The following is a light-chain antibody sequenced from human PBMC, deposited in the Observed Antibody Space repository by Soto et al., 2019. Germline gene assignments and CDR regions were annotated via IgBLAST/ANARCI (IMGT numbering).Light chain of an antibody. J-gene: IGKJ2*01. CDR3: QQYNDWPPA. V-gene: IGKV3-15*01. CDR2: GAS. CDR1: QSVNRN. Sequence: EIVMTQSPATLSVSPGERATLSCRASQSVNRNLAWYQQKPGQAPRLLIYGASTRATAFPARFSASGSGTEFTLTISSLQSEDFAGYYCQQYNDWPPAFGQGTKLEIE.